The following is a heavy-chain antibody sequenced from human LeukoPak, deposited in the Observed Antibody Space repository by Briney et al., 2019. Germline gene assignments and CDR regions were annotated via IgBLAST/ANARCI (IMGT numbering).Heavy chain of an antibody. CDR3: ARDAYYYDSSGYYTGLPSDY. V-gene: IGHV1-69*05. J-gene: IGHJ4*02. CDR1: GGTFSSCA. Sequence: SVKVSCKASGGTFSSCAISWVRQAPGQGLEWMGGIIPIFGTANYAQKFQGRVTITTDESTSTAYMELSSLRSEDTAVYYCARDAYYYDSSGYYTGLPSDYWGQGTLVTVSS. D-gene: IGHD3-22*01. CDR2: IIPIFGTA.